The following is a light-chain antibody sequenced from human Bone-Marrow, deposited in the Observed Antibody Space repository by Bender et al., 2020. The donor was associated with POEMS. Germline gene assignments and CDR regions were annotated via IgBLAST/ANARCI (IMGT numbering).Light chain of an antibody. V-gene: IGLV1-44*01. CDR3: AAWDDSLNAVV. CDR1: SSNIGKNN. J-gene: IGLJ2*01. CDR2: SDN. Sequence: QSVVTQPPSASGTPGQRVTISCSGSSSNIGKNNVNWYQQLPGTAPKLLIYSDNQRPSGVPDRFSGCKSGTSASLAISGLQSEDEADYFCAAWDDSLNAVVFGGGTKLTVL.